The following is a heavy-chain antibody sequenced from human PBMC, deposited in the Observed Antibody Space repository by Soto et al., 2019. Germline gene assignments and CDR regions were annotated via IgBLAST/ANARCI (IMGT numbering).Heavy chain of an antibody. V-gene: IGHV3-23*01. Sequence: GEAVRLSCAASGFTFDKYAMSWVRQAPGKGLEWVSIITGGGGATYYADSVKGRFTISRDNSKNTVVLQMDSLKAEDTAVYYCAKDFIAAAPGAIEGGGWDSWGQGSQVTVAS. CDR2: ITGGGGAT. J-gene: IGHJ4*02. CDR1: GFTFDKYA. D-gene: IGHD6-13*01. CDR3: AKDFIAAAPGAIEGGGWDS.